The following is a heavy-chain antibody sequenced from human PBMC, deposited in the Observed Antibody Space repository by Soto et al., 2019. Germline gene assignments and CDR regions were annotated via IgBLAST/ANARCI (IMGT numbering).Heavy chain of an antibody. CDR3: AKRDSSGWYTFDY. Sequence: GGSLGLSCAASGFTLSSSAMGGVRQAPGKGLEWVAVITCSGSSKYYADSVKGRFTISRDNSNNTLYLQMDSLRPEDTAVYYCAKRDSSGWYTFDYWGQGTLVTVSS. CDR2: ITCSGSSK. J-gene: IGHJ4*02. D-gene: IGHD6-19*01. CDR1: GFTLSSSA. V-gene: IGHV3-23*01.